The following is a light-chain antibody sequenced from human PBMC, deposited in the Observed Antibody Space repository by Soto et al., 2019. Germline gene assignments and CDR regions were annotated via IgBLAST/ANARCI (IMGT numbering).Light chain of an antibody. Sequence: DIQMPQSPSSLSASVGDRVTITCRASQSISNYLNWYQQKPRKAPKLLIYAASRLQSGSASRFRGSGSWTDFTLTISRLQPEEFATSSCQQSYPTLFSSGPWTNVAI. CDR1: QSISNY. V-gene: IGKV1-39*01. J-gene: IGKJ3*01. CDR2: AAS. CDR3: QQSYPTLFS.